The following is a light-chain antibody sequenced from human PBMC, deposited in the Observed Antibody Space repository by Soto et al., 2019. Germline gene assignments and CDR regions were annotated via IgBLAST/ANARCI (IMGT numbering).Light chain of an antibody. V-gene: IGKV3-11*01. CDR2: DAY. CDR1: QSFRGL. J-gene: IGKJ5*01. Sequence: VLTQSPGSLSLSPGGRASLCCGASQSFRGLLAWYQQKPGQAPRLLIYDAYNRATGIPPRFSGSGSGTDFTLTISSLEPEDSAVYYCQQRHMWPITFGQGTRLEIK. CDR3: QQRHMWPIT.